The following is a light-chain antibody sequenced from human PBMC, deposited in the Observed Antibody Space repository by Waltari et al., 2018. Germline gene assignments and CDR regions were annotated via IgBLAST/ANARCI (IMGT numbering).Light chain of an antibody. CDR2: CAS. Sequence: EIVLTQSPGTLSLSPGVSVTLSCRASQRISTNYLAWHQQKPAQPPRLLLYCASNRATGIPNRLSGRGSGTTFSLTVSRLEPEDLAVYYGLQYGSSPWTFGRGTKVEIK. V-gene: IGKV3-20*01. J-gene: IGKJ1*01. CDR3: LQYGSSPWT. CDR1: QRISTNY.